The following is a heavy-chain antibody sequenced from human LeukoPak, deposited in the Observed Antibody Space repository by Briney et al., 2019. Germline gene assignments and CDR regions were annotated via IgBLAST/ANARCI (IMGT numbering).Heavy chain of an antibody. CDR1: GFTFKSYH. J-gene: IGHJ4*02. D-gene: IGHD3-16*01. CDR2: ITSGASVI. CDR3: ARKRLADLGDDTSFGGTPFDS. V-gene: IGHV3-48*03. Sequence: GGSLRLSCVASGFTFKSYHMNWVRQAPGKGLEWLSGITSGASVIYYADSVKGRFTISRDDAKNSVFLQMGGLTVDDTAVYYCARKRLADLGDDTSFGGTPFDSWGQGTLVIVSS.